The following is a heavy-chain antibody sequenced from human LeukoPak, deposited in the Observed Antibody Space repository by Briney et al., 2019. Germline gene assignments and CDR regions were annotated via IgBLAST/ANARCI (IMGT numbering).Heavy chain of an antibody. Sequence: PSETLSLTCTVSGGSISSYYWSWIRQPAGKGLEWIGRIYTSGSTNYNPSLKSRVTISVDTSKNQFSLKLSSVTAADTAVYYCARVGAYCGGDCYPDYWGQGTLVTVSS. CDR2: IYTSGST. V-gene: IGHV4-4*07. J-gene: IGHJ4*02. CDR1: GGSISSYY. D-gene: IGHD2-21*02. CDR3: ARVGAYCGGDCYPDY.